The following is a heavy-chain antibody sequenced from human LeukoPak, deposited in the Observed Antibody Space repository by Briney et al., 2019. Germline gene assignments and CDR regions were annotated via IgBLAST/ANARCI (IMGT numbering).Heavy chain of an antibody. CDR1: GYTFTSYY. D-gene: IGHD1-26*01. V-gene: IGHV1-46*01. Sequence: ASVKVSCKASGYTFTSYYMHWVRQPPGQGLEWMGIINPSGGSTSYAQKFQGRVTMTRDTFTSTVYMELSSLRSEDTCVYYCVRDSISELRVNDYWGQGTLVTVSS. CDR2: INPSGGST. CDR3: VRDSISELRVNDY. J-gene: IGHJ4*02.